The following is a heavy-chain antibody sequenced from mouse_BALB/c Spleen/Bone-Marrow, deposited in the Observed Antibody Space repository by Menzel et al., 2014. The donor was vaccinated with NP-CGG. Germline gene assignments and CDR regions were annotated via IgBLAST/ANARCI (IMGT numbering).Heavy chain of an antibody. J-gene: IGHJ3*01. CDR1: GFNIKDTY. Sequence: VQLQQSGAELVKPGASVKLSCTASGFNIKDTYMHWVKQRPEQGLEWIGRIDPANGHTKYDPKFQGKATITADTSSNTAYLQLSSLTSEDTAVYYCASYYYGSSSFAYWGQGTLVTVSA. CDR2: IDPANGHT. D-gene: IGHD1-1*01. CDR3: ASYYYGSSSFAY. V-gene: IGHV14-3*02.